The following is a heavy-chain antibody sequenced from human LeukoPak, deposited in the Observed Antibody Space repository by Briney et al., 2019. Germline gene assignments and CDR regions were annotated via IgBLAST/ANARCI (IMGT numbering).Heavy chain of an antibody. CDR2: IYPGDSDT. V-gene: IGHV5-51*01. CDR3: ARKANGMAAPFDS. J-gene: IGHJ4*02. Sequence: GESLKISCEASGYNFSNYWINWVRQKPGKGLEWMGIIYPGDSDTGYGPSFQGHVTISADRSANTAYLQWSRLEASDTAKYFCARKANGMAAPFDSWAQGTLVTVSS. CDR1: GYNFSNYW. D-gene: IGHD6-13*01.